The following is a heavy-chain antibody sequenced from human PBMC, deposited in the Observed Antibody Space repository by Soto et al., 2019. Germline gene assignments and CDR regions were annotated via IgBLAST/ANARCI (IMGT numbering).Heavy chain of an antibody. D-gene: IGHD3-22*01. CDR3: ARDSNYYDSSGYWAGDAFDI. CDR2: ISYDGSNK. Sequence: QVQLVESGGGVVQPGRSLRLSCAASGFTFSSYARHWVRQAPGKGLEWVAVISYDGSNKYYADSVKGRFTISRDNSKNTLYLQMNSLRAEDTAVYYCARDSNYYDSSGYWAGDAFDIWGQGTMVTVSS. CDR1: GFTFSSYA. V-gene: IGHV3-30-3*01. J-gene: IGHJ3*02.